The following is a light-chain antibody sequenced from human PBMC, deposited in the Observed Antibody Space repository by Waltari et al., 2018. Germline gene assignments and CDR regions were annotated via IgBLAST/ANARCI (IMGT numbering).Light chain of an antibody. CDR2: NNS. V-gene: IGLV1-44*01. Sequence: QSVLTQPPSASGPPGPRVPIPCSGGASNIGSNAVTWYQPLPGAAPKLVILNNSQRPSGISDRFSGSTSGASASLAISGLQSDDEADYYCASWDGSLAAYVFGGGTKVTV. CDR1: ASNIGSNA. CDR3: ASWDGSLAAYV. J-gene: IGLJ1*01.